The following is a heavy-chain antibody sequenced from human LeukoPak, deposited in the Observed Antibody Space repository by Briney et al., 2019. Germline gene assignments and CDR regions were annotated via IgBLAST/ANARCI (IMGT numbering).Heavy chain of an antibody. D-gene: IGHD4/OR15-4a*01. CDR2: ISYDGSNK. V-gene: IGHV3-30*06. J-gene: IGHJ6*03. CDR3: ARVVSNYPGGYYYYMDV. Sequence: GGSLRLSCAASGFTFSSYGMHWVRQAPGKGLEWVAVISYDGSNKYYADSVKGRFTISRDNTKNTLYLQMNSLRAEDTAVYYCARVVSNYPGGYYYYMDVWGKGTTVTVSS. CDR1: GFTFSSYG.